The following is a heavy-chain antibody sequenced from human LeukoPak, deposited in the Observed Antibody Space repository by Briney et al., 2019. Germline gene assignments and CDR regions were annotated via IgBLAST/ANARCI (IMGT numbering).Heavy chain of an antibody. CDR1: GFTFRNYA. J-gene: IGHJ4*02. Sequence: GRSLRLSCAASGFTFRNYAMHWVRQAPGKGLEWLAVISYDGSNKYYADSVKGRFTISRDNSKNTLYLQMNSLRAEDTAVYYCATVGSGWYGSFDYWGQGTLVTVSS. CDR3: ATVGSGWYGSFDY. CDR2: ISYDGSNK. D-gene: IGHD6-19*01. V-gene: IGHV3-30*01.